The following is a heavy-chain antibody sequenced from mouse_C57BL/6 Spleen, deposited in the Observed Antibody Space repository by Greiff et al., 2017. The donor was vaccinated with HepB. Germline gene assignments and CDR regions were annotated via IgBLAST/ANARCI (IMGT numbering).Heavy chain of an antibody. CDR1: GFTFSSYA. J-gene: IGHJ3*01. Sequence: EVKLVESGGGLVKPGGSLKLSCAASGFTFSSYAMSWVRQTPEKRLEWVATISDGGSYTYYPDNVKGRFTISRDNAKNNRYLQMSHLKSEDTAMYYCARVYSNHEGFAYWGQGTLVTVSA. D-gene: IGHD2-5*01. V-gene: IGHV5-4*03. CDR2: ISDGGSYT. CDR3: ARVYSNHEGFAY.